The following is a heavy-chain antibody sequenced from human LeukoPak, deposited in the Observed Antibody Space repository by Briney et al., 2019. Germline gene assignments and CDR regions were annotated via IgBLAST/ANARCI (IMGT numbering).Heavy chain of an antibody. J-gene: IGHJ4*02. CDR1: GFIFDDYG. CDR3: ARYCSGGNCYSGLVY. Sequence: GGSLRLSCAASGFIFDDYGMSWVRQAPGKGLEWVSGINWNGGSTGYADSVKGRFTISRDNAKNTLYLQMNNLRAEDTAVYYCARYCSGGNCYSGLVYWGQGTLVAVSS. V-gene: IGHV3-20*04. D-gene: IGHD2-15*01. CDR2: INWNGGST.